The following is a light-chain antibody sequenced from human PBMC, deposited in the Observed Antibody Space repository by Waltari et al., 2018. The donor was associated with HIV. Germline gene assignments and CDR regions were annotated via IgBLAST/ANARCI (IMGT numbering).Light chain of an antibody. CDR2: YDD. J-gene: IGLJ1*01. CDR1: SSNIGNNA. V-gene: IGLV1-36*01. CDR3: AAWDDYLNGYV. Sequence: QSVLTQPPSVSEAPRQWVTISCSGCSSNIGNNAVNWYQQVPGKAPKLLIYYDDLLSSGVSDRFSGSKSGTSASLAIRGLQSEDEAEYYCAAWDDYLNGYVFGSGTKVTVL.